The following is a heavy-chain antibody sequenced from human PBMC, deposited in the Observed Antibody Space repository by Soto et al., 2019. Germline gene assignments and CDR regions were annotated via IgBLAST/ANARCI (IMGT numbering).Heavy chain of an antibody. V-gene: IGHV3-23*01. J-gene: IGHJ4*02. CDR3: AKCSSASCFKEGFDY. CDR1: GFTFSSYA. D-gene: IGHD2-2*01. CDR2: ISGGGRTT. Sequence: EVQPLESGGDLAQPGGSLRLSCAASGFTFSSYAMSWVRQAPGKGLEWVSGISGGGRTTYYADSVKGRFTISRDNSKNTLFLQMNSLTVGDTAVYYCAKCSSASCFKEGFDYWGQGTLVTVSS.